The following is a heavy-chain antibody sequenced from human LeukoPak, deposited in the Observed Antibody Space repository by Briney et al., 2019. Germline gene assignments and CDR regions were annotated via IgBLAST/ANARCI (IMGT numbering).Heavy chain of an antibody. CDR3: ARSDTAMTFDY. Sequence: GGSLRLSCTASGFTFSNYWMSWVRQTPEKGLEWVANIKQDGSGSVYVDSVKGRFTISRDNAQSSLYLQMNSLRAEDTAVYYCARSDTAMTFDYWGQGTLVTVSS. V-gene: IGHV3-7*05. CDR1: GFTFSNYW. D-gene: IGHD5-18*01. J-gene: IGHJ4*02. CDR2: IKQDGSGS.